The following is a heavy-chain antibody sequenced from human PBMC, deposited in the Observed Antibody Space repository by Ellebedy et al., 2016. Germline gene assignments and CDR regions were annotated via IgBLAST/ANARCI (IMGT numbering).Heavy chain of an antibody. J-gene: IGHJ4*02. V-gene: IGHV4-4*07. Sequence: SETLSLXXTVSGDSIVNSYWTCIRQPAGQGLQWIGRIYSSGSTNYNPSLKSRVTMSVDTSKNHISLDLKSVTAADTAVYYCARAGSGYFSHPWAIHDRWGQGVLVTVSS. D-gene: IGHD3-22*01. CDR1: GDSIVNSY. CDR3: ARAGSGYFSHPWAIHDR. CDR2: IYSSGST.